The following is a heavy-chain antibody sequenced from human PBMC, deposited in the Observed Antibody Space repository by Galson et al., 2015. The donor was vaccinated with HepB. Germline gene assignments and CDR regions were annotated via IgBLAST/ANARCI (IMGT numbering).Heavy chain of an antibody. CDR3: AKDRDYAVRGVDY. CDR1: GFTFDDYA. D-gene: IGHD2-2*01. Sequence: SLRLSCAASGFTFDDYAMHWVRQAPGKGLEWVSGISWNSGSIGYADSVKGRFTISRDNAKNSPYLQMNSLRAEDTALYYCAKDRDYAVRGVDYWGQGTLVTVSS. CDR2: ISWNSGSI. J-gene: IGHJ4*02. V-gene: IGHV3-9*01.